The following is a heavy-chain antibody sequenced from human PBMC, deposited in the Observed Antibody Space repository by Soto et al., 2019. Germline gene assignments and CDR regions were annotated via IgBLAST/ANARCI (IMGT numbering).Heavy chain of an antibody. CDR3: ARDWAFSTDLYRSDAFDL. CDR2: ISGSGTII. Sequence: GGSLRLSCAASGFTFSSYEMNCVGQALGKGLEWLSYISGSGTIILYADSVKGRFTISRDNAKNSLYLQMNSLRVEDTAVYYCARDWAFSTDLYRSDAFDLWGQGIMVTVPS. D-gene: IGHD3-9*01. V-gene: IGHV3-48*03. J-gene: IGHJ3*01. CDR1: GFTFSSYE.